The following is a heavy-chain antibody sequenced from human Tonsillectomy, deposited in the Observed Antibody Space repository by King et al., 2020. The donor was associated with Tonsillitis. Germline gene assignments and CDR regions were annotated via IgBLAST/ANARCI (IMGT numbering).Heavy chain of an antibody. Sequence: VQLVESGGGLVQPGGSLRLSCAASGFTFSSYAMSWVRQAPGKGXXWXSXXYXGGXXTXXXDSVXGRFTISRXXSKNTLYLQMNXLRAEDTAVYYCAKDRESVDYYDSSGYYFDYWGQGTLVTVSS. D-gene: IGHD3-22*01. CDR1: GFTFSSYA. CDR2: XYXGGXXT. CDR3: AKDRESVDYYDSSGYYFDY. J-gene: IGHJ4*02. V-gene: IGHV3-23*03.